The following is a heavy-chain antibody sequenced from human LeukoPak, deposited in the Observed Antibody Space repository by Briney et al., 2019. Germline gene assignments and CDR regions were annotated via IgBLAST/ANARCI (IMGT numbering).Heavy chain of an antibody. Sequence: PGGSLRLSCAASGFSFSNYEMNWVRQTPGKGLEWVSYMSSSGSMTWYADSVKGRFTTSRDNAKNSLYLQMNSLRPEDTALYYCSTDPRLLIYWGHGTLVTVSS. V-gene: IGHV3-48*03. CDR3: STDPRLLIY. D-gene: IGHD2-8*01. CDR2: MSSSGSMT. CDR1: GFSFSNYE. J-gene: IGHJ4*01.